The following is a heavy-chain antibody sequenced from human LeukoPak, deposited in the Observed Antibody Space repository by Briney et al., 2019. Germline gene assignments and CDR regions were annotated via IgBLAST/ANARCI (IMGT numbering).Heavy chain of an antibody. J-gene: IGHJ6*03. V-gene: IGHV3-21*01. CDR3: ARDQWELLPFDYYYYYMDV. CDR2: ISSSSSYI. CDR1: GFTFSGYS. D-gene: IGHD1-26*01. Sequence: GGSLRLSCAGSGFTFSGYSLNWVRQAPGKGLEWVSSISSSSSYIYYADSVKGRFTISRDNAKNSLYLQMNSLRAEDTAVYYCARDQWELLPFDYYYYYMDVWGKGTTVTVSS.